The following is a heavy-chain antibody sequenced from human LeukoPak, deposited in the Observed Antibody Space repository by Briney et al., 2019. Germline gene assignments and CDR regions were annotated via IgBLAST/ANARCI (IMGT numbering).Heavy chain of an antibody. CDR3: ARSPGYNSSWYWFYP. J-gene: IGHJ5*02. CDR2: IYYSGST. D-gene: IGHD6-13*01. CDR1: GGSISSYF. V-gene: IGHV4-59*01. Sequence: SETLSLTCAVSGGSISSYFWSWIRQPPGKGLEWIGYIYYSGSTNYNPSLKSRVTISVDTSKNQFSLKLSSVTAADTAVYYCARSPGYNSSWYWFYPWGQGTLVTVSS.